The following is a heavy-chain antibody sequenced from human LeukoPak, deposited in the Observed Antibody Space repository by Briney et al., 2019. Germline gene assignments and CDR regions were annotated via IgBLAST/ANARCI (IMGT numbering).Heavy chain of an antibody. CDR3: ARGTLYSGWSYYFDY. CDR1: GDSITNNNCY. Sequence: SETLSLTCTVSGDSITNNNCYWGWVRQPPGKGLEWIASIYYSGSSYYNPSLKSRVTMSVDTSKNQFSLKLSSVTAADTAMYYCARGTLYSGWSYYFDYWGQGSQVTVSP. V-gene: IGHV4-39*07. J-gene: IGHJ4*02. D-gene: IGHD6-19*01. CDR2: IYYSGSS.